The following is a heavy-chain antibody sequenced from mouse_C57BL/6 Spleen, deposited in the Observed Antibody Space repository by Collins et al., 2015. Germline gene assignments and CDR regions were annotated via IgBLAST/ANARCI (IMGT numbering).Heavy chain of an antibody. V-gene: IGHV1-66*01. Sequence: QVQLQQSGPELVKPGASVKISCKASGYSFTSYYTHWVKQRPGQGLEWIGWIYPGSGNTKYNEKFKGKATLTADTSSSTAYMQLNSLTSEDSAVYYCARSTWAMDYWGQGTSVTVSS. CDR2: IYPGSGNT. J-gene: IGHJ4*01. CDR1: GYSFTSYY. CDR3: ARSTWAMDY.